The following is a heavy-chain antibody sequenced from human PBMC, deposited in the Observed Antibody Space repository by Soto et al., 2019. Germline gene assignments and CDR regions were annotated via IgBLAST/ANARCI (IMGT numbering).Heavy chain of an antibody. CDR2: IYWDDDK. D-gene: IGHD3-10*01. J-gene: IGHJ5*02. CDR3: AHIPSYYQYNWFDP. Sequence: SGPTLVNPTQTLTLTCTFSGFSLSTSGVGVGWIRQPPGKALECLALIYWDDDKRYSPSLKSRPTVTKDTSKNQVVLTMTNMDPMDTATYYCAHIPSYYQYNWFDPWGQGTLVTVSS. CDR1: GFSLSTSGVG. V-gene: IGHV2-5*02.